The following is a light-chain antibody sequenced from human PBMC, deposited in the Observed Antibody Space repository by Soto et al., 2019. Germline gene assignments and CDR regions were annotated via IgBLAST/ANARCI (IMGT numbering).Light chain of an antibody. CDR3: QQLNSYPQT. Sequence: DIQLTQSPSFLSASVGDRVTITCRASQGISSYLAWYQQKPGKAPKLLIYAASTLQSGVPSRFSGSVSGTEFTLTISSLQPEDFATYYCQQLNSYPQTFGPGTKVDIK. CDR2: AAS. CDR1: QGISSY. V-gene: IGKV1-9*01. J-gene: IGKJ3*01.